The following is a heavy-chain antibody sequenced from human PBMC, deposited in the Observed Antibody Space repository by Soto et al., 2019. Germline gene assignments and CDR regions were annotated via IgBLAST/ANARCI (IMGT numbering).Heavy chain of an antibody. V-gene: IGHV3-15*07. CDR3: TTVVDLRYCDWSPHYDY. CDR2: IKSKTDGGTT. Sequence: GGALRLSCAASGLTFSNAWMNWVRQAQGKGLDWVGRIKSKTDGGTTDYAAPVKGRFTISRDDSKNTLYLQMNSLKTEDTAVYYCTTVVDLRYCDWSPHYDYWGQGTLVTVSS. J-gene: IGHJ4*02. D-gene: IGHD3-9*01. CDR1: GLTFSNAW.